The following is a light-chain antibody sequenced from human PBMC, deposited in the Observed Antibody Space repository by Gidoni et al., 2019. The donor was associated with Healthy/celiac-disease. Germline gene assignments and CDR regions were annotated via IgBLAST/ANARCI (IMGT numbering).Light chain of an antibody. CDR3: GTWENSLSAGQV. Sequence: QSVLTHPPSVPAPPEQTVTISSSGSSSNIGNNYVSWYQQLPGTAPKLLIYDNNKRPSGISDRFSGSKSGTSATLGITGLQTGDEADYYCGTWENSLSAGQVFGGGTKLTVL. V-gene: IGLV1-51*01. CDR1: SSNIGNNY. CDR2: DNN. J-gene: IGLJ2*01.